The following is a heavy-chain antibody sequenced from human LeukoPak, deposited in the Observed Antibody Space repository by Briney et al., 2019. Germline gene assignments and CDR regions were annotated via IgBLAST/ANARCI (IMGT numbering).Heavy chain of an antibody. CDR3: ARDPSRSGYYLYYFDY. CDR2: XXYDGGNK. V-gene: IGHV3-30-3*01. CDR1: GFTFSSXX. Sequence: AGGSLRLSCAASGFTFSSXXXXXVXXXXXXXXXXXXXXXYDGGNKYYADSVRGXXTXXRDNSKNMLYLQMNSLRAEDTAVYYCARDPSRSGYYLYYFDYWGQGTLVTVSS. J-gene: IGHJ4*02. D-gene: IGHD3-22*01.